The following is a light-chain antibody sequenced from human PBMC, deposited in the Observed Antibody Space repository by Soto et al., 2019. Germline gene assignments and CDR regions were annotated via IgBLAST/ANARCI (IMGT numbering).Light chain of an antibody. Sequence: AIQLTQSPSSLSASVGDRVTITCRASQGISSALARYQQKPGKAPKLLIYDASSLESGVPSRFSGSGSGTDFTLTISSLQPEDFATYYCQQFNSYSITFGQGTRLEIK. V-gene: IGKV1-13*02. J-gene: IGKJ5*01. CDR1: QGISSA. CDR3: QQFNSYSIT. CDR2: DAS.